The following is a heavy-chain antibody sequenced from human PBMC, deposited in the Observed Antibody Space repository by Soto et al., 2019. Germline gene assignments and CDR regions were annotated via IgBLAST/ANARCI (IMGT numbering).Heavy chain of an antibody. J-gene: IGHJ6*03. CDR1: GFTFSSYW. D-gene: IGHD3-10*01. Sequence: PGGSLRLSCAASGFTFSSYWMSWVRQAPGKGLEWVANIKQDGSEKYYVDSVKGRFTISRDNAKNSLYLQMNSLRAEDTAVYYCARDPFSALLWFGESLAVAGTDYYYYMDVWGKGTTVTVSS. CDR2: IKQDGSEK. V-gene: IGHV3-7*01. CDR3: ARDPFSALLWFGESLAVAGTDYYYYMDV.